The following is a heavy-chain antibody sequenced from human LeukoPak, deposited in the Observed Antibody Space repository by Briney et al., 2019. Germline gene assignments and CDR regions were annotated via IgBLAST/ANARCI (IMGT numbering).Heavy chain of an antibody. J-gene: IGHJ5*01. CDR2: GGNSGGT. CDR3: ARVNLLWFGESLDS. D-gene: IGHD3-10*01. CDR1: GGSLNGYY. Sequence: SETLSLTCAVYGGSLNGYYWSWIRQPPGKGLEWIGEGGNSGGTRFNPSLKSRVTISADTSKNQFSLRLSSLTAADTAVYYCARVNLLWFGESLDSWGQGTLVTVSS. V-gene: IGHV4-34*01.